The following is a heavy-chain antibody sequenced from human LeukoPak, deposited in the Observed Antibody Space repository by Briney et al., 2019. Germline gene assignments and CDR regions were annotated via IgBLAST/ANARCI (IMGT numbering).Heavy chain of an antibody. CDR2: IWYDGSNK. D-gene: IGHD1-26*01. Sequence: HPGGSLRLSCAASGFTFSSYGMHWVRQAPGKGLEWVAVIWYDGSNKYYADSVKGRFTISRDNSKNTLYLQMNSLRAEDTAVYYCATLGRYSGSYYGYWGQGTLVTVSS. CDR3: ATLGRYSGSYYGY. V-gene: IGHV3-33*01. CDR1: GFTFSSYG. J-gene: IGHJ4*02.